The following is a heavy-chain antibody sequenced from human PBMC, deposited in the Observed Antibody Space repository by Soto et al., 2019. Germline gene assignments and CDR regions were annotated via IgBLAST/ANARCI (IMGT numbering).Heavy chain of an antibody. CDR2: ISGSGGST. V-gene: IGHV3-23*01. D-gene: IGHD2-8*01. J-gene: IGHJ1*01. CDR3: AKILGYCTNGVCPHAEYFQH. Sequence: QPGGSLRLSCAASGFTFSSYAMSWALQAPGKGLEWFSAISGSGGSTYYADSVKARFTISRDNSKNTLYLQMNSLRAEDTAVYYCAKILGYCTNGVCPHAEYFQHWGQATLVTLSS. CDR1: GFTFSSYA.